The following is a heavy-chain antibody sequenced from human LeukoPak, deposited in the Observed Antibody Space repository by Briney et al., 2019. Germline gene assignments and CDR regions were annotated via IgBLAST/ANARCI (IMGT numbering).Heavy chain of an antibody. CDR2: ISSSGSTI. CDR3: ARDCESSSTSCFGWFDP. CDR1: GFTFSSYE. D-gene: IGHD2-2*01. V-gene: IGHV3-48*03. J-gene: IGHJ5*02. Sequence: GGSLRLSCAASGFTFSSYEMNWVRQAPGKGLEWVSYISSSGSTIYYADSVKGRFTISRDNAKNSLYLRMNSLRAEDTAVYYCARDCESSSTSCFGWFDPWGQGTLVTVSS.